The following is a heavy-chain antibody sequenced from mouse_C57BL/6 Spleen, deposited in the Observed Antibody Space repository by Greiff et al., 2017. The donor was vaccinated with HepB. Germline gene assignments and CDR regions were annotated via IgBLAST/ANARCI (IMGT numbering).Heavy chain of an antibody. CDR1: GYAFSSYW. J-gene: IGHJ1*03. D-gene: IGHD2-4*01. V-gene: IGHV1-82*01. Sequence: QVQLQQSGPELVKPGASVKISCKASGYAFSSYWMNWVKQRPGKGLEWIGRIYPGDGDTNYNEKFKGKATLTADKSSSTAYMQLSSLTSEDSAVYCCARSYDYDWDFDVWGTGTTVTVSS. CDR3: ARSYDYDWDFDV. CDR2: IYPGDGDT.